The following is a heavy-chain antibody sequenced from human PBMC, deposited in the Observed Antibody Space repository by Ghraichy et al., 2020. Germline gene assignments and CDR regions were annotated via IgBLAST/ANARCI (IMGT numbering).Heavy chain of an antibody. J-gene: IGHJ4*02. Sequence: GGSLRLSCAASGFTFRDYSMSWVRQALGKGLEWVSTISGSADSPYYADSVKGRFTISRDNSKNTLYLQMNRLRAEDTAVYYCAKDHLDARYCSSTSCLFDFDNGGQGNLVTVSS. V-gene: IGHV3-23*01. CDR3: AKDHLDARYCSSTSCLFDFDN. D-gene: IGHD2-2*01. CDR1: GFTFRDYS. CDR2: ISGSADSP.